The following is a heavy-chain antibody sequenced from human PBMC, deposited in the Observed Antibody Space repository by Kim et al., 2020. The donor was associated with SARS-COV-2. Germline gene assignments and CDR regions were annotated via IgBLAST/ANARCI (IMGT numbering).Heavy chain of an antibody. CDR1: GGSISSSSYY. J-gene: IGHJ2*01. CDR2: IYYSGST. CDR3: ARGIPAAGPTGWYFDL. V-gene: IGHV4-39*01. D-gene: IGHD6-13*01. Sequence: SETLSLTCTVPGGSISSSSYYWGWIRQPPGKGLEWIGSIYYSGSTFYNPSLKSRVTISVDTSKNQFSPKLSSVTAADTAVYYCARGIPAAGPTGWYFDLWGRGTLVTVSS.